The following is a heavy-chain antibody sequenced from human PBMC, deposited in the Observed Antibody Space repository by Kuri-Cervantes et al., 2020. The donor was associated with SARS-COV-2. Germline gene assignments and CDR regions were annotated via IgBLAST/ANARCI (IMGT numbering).Heavy chain of an antibody. V-gene: IGHV4-4*07. Sequence: SETLSLTCTVSGGSISGYYWSWIRQPAGKGLEWIGRIYTSGSTNYNPSLKSRVTMSVDMSKNQFSLKLNSVTAADTAVYYCAREVDYYSSGGYMDVWGKGTTVTVSS. CDR2: IYTSGST. CDR1: GGSISGYY. CDR3: AREVDYYSSGGYMDV. J-gene: IGHJ6*03. D-gene: IGHD5/OR15-5a*01.